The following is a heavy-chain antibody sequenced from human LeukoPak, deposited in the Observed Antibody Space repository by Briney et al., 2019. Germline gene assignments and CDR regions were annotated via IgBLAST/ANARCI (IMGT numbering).Heavy chain of an antibody. CDR2: IIPIFGTA. CDR3: AFAVATSEGFDP. D-gene: IGHD5-12*01. CDR1: RGTFSSYA. J-gene: IGHJ5*02. Sequence: SVKVSCKASRGTFSSYAINWVRQAPGQGLEWMGGIIPIFGTANYAQKFQGRVTITADESTSTAYMELSSLRSEDTAVYYCAFAVATSEGFDPWGQGTLVTVSS. V-gene: IGHV1-69*13.